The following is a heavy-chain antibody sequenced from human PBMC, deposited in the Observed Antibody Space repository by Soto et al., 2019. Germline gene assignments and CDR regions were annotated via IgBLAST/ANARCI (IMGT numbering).Heavy chain of an antibody. Sequence: SETLSLTCAVYGAPFSCYYWTWIRQPPGKGLEWIGEINHAGSTKYNPSLKSRVTISLDTSKNQFSLSLRSVTAADTAVYYCARGREIFGAVTPFEYWGQGTQVTVSS. J-gene: IGHJ4*02. CDR1: GAPFSCYY. D-gene: IGHD3-3*01. CDR3: ARGREIFGAVTPFEY. V-gene: IGHV4-34*01. CDR2: INHAGST.